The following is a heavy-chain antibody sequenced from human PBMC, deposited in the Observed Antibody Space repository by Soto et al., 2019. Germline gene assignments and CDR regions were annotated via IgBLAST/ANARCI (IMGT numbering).Heavy chain of an antibody. D-gene: IGHD2-2*01. CDR3: ARDLDIVVVPAAPASENYYYGMDV. CDR2: ISAYNGNT. J-gene: IGHJ6*02. V-gene: IGHV1-18*01. CDR1: GYTFTSYG. Sequence: GASVKVSCKASGYTFTSYGISWVRQAPGQGLEWMGWISAYNGNTNYAQKLQGRVTMTTDTSTSTAYMELRSLRSDDTAVYYCARDLDIVVVPAAPASENYYYGMDVWGQGTTVTVS.